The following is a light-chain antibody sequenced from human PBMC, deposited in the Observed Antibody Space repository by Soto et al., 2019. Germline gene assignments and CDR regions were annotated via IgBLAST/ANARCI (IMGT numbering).Light chain of an antibody. CDR2: GAS. J-gene: IGKJ1*01. CDR3: QQYGRSPWT. V-gene: IGKV3-20*01. Sequence: EIVLTQSPGTLSLSPGERATLSCRASQSVSSSYLAWYQQKPGQAPRLLIYGASSRATGIPDRLSGSGSGTDFTLTISRLEPEDFAVYYCQQYGRSPWTFGQGTKV. CDR1: QSVSSSY.